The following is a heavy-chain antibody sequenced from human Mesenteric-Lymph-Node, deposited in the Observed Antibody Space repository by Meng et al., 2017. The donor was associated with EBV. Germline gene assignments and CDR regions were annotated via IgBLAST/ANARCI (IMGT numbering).Heavy chain of an antibody. CDR3: ARRGIAAAVGRFDP. CDR1: GGSISSSSYY. D-gene: IGHD6-13*01. J-gene: IGHJ5*02. V-gene: IGHV4-39*01. Sequence: LQLQEAGPGLVKPSETLSLTCTASGGSISSSSYYWGWIRQPPGKGLEWIGSIFHSGSSYYNPSLKSRVTISVDTSKNQFSLKLSSVTAADTAVYYCARRGIAAAVGRFDPWGQGTLVTVSS. CDR2: IFHSGSS.